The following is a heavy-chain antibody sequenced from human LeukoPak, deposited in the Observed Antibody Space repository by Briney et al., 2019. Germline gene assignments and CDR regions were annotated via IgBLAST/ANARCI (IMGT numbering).Heavy chain of an antibody. Sequence: GESLQIFCRGSGYSFTTYWIGWVRLMPGKGLEWMGVIYPGDSDIRYSPSFLGQVTFSVDKSITTAYMQWSSLKASDTAMYYCARRRNSAWDFDYWGQGTLVTVSS. CDR3: ARRRNSAWDFDY. D-gene: IGHD6-19*01. CDR2: IYPGDSDI. CDR1: GYSFTTYW. J-gene: IGHJ4*02. V-gene: IGHV5-51*01.